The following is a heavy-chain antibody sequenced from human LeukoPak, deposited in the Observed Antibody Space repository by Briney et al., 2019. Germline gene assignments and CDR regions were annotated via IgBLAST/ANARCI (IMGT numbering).Heavy chain of an antibody. Sequence: GGSLRLSCAASGFTFSSYSMNWVRQAPGKGLEWVSSISSSSSYIYYPDSVMGRFAISRDNAKNSLYLQMNSLRAEDTAVYYCAREHLNYYGSGSYYFDYWGQGTLVTVSS. CDR1: GFTFSSYS. CDR3: AREHLNYYGSGSYYFDY. J-gene: IGHJ4*02. D-gene: IGHD3-10*01. CDR2: ISSSSSYI. V-gene: IGHV3-21*01.